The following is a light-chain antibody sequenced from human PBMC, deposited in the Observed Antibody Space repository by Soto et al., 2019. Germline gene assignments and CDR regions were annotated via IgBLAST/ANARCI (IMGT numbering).Light chain of an antibody. J-gene: IGLJ2*01. CDR2: SNY. CDR1: NSNIGSNP. V-gene: IGLV1-44*01. CDR3: AAWDDRLSDLL. Sequence: QSVLTQPPAASGTPGQRLTISCSGSNSNIGSNPVHWYQQFPGTAPKVVIYSNYQRPSGVPDRFSGSKCGTSASLAISGLQSEDEADYYCAAWDDRLSDLLFGGGTKVTVL.